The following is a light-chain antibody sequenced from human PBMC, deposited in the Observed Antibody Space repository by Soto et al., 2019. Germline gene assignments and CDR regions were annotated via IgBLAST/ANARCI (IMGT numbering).Light chain of an antibody. CDR1: QSVGSY. V-gene: IGKV3-11*01. Sequence: EIVLPQSPATLSLSPGERATLSCRASQSVGSYLAWYQQKPGPVPRLLIYDASNRATGTPARFSGSGSVTDFTLTISRLEPEDSAVDYRQQLNNRPLGYTWGQGTKVEIK. J-gene: IGKJ2*01. CDR2: DAS. CDR3: QQLNNRPLGYT.